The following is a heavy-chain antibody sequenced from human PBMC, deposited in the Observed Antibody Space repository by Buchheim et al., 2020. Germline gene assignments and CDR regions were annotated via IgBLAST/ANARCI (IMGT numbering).Heavy chain of an antibody. CDR3: AKRNSVSTYGYDF. Sequence: VQLVESGGGVVQPGRSLRLSCAASGFTFSNYAMTWVRQAPGKGLEWVSSISDSGASTDYADSVKGRFTISRDNSRNTLYLQMNSLRAEDTAVYYCAKRNSVSTYGYDFWGQGTL. V-gene: IGHV3-23*04. CDR2: ISDSGAST. D-gene: IGHD5-18*01. J-gene: IGHJ4*02. CDR1: GFTFSNYA.